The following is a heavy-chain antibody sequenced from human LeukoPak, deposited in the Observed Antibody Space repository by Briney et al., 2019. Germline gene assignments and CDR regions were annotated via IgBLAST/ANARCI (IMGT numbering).Heavy chain of an antibody. J-gene: IGHJ6*02. CDR2: IYHNGTP. CDR1: VGSINSGNW. Sequence: SETLSLTCAVSVGSINSGNWWSWVRQSPGKGLEWIGKIYHNGTPNYNPSLKSRVTISADTFKNHFSLKMTSVTAADTAVYYCATAPILRGEGGEHYKYGMDVWGQGTTVIVSS. CDR3: ATAPILRGEGGEHYKYGMDV. V-gene: IGHV4-4*02. D-gene: IGHD2-2*02.